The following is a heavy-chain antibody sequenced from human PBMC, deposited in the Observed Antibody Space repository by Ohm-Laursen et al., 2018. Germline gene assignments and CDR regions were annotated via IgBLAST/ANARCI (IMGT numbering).Heavy chain of an antibody. CDR1: GFTFSSYA. D-gene: IGHD6-19*01. CDR3: AKGPFIAVAGSNYFFDY. J-gene: IGHJ4*02. Sequence: GSLRLSCTAPGFTFSSYAMSWVRQAPGKGLEWVSSISGNAVRTYDADSVKGRFSISRDNSKNTLDLQMNSLRAEDTAVYYCAKGPFIAVAGSNYFFDYWGQGTLVTVSS. CDR2: ISGNAVRT. V-gene: IGHV3-23*01.